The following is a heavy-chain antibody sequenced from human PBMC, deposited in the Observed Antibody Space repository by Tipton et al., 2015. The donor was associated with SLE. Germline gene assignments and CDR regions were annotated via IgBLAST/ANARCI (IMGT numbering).Heavy chain of an antibody. J-gene: IGHJ4*02. V-gene: IGHV3-23*01. D-gene: IGHD3-10*01. Sequence: SLRLSCAASGFTFSSYAMSWVRQAPGKGLEWVSAISGSGGSTYYADSVKGRFTISRANSKNTLYLQMNSLRAEDTAVYYCAKDLLLWFGETVDYWGQGTLVTVSS. CDR3: AKDLLLWFGETVDY. CDR1: GFTFSSYA. CDR2: ISGSGGST.